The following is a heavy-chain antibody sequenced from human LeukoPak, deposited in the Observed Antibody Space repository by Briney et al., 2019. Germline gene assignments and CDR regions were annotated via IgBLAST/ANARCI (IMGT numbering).Heavy chain of an antibody. CDR2: IYYSGST. J-gene: IGHJ4*02. D-gene: IGHD6-13*01. CDR1: GGSISSGGYY. CDR3: ARHDGASSWYAFDY. V-gene: IGHV4-31*03. Sequence: SETLSLTCTVSGGSISSGGYYWSWIRQHPGKGLEWIGYIYYSGSTYYNPSLKSRVTISVDTSKNHFSLKLSSVTAADTAVYYCARHDGASSWYAFDYWGQGTLVTVSS.